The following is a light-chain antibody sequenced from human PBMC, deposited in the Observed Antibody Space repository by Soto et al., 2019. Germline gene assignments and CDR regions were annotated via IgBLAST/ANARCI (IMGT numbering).Light chain of an antibody. Sequence: QSVLTQPPSVSGAPGQRVTISCTGSSSNIGARFDAHWYRHLPGTAPKLLISVNTNGPSGVADRFSGSKSGTSASLAIAGLRAEDEADYYCQSYDSSLAGFVFGTGTKLTVL. V-gene: IGLV1-40*01. CDR3: QSYDSSLAGFV. J-gene: IGLJ1*01. CDR2: VNT. CDR1: SSNIGARFD.